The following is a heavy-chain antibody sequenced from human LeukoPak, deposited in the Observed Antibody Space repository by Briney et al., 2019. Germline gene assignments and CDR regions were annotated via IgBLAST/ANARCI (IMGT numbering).Heavy chain of an antibody. D-gene: IGHD6-19*01. V-gene: IGHV4-4*09. CDR3: ASTRRAAVAGRFDS. Sequence: SDTLSLTCSVSVASMSSSYWSWIRQPPGKGLEWISYIYHSGNTNYSPSLESRVTMSVDESKNQFSLKVNFVSAADTAVYYCASTRRAAVAGRFDSWGQGTLVTVSS. CDR2: IYHSGNT. J-gene: IGHJ4*02. CDR1: VASMSSSY.